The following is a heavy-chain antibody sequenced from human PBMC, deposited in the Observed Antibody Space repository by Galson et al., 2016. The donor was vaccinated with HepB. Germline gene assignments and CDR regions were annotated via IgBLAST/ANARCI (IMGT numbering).Heavy chain of an antibody. CDR3: ARHQYDFWSGSTPSDYFDY. CDR2: LSYSGSA. V-gene: IGHV4-39*01. CDR1: CGSISASSYS. Sequence: SETLSLTCTVSCGSISASSYSWAWIRQPPGKGLEWIGSLSYSGSAFYNPSLKNRVTMSVDTSKNQFSLKLSSVTAADTAVYYCARHQYDFWSGSTPSDYFDYWGQGTLFTVSS. J-gene: IGHJ4*02. D-gene: IGHD3-3*01.